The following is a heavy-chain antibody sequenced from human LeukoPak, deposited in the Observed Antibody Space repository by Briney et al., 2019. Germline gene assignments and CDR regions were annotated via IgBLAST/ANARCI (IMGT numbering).Heavy chain of an antibody. CDR2: INTNTGNP. J-gene: IGHJ3*02. Sequence: GASVKVSCKASGYTFTSYAMNWVRQAPGQGLEWMGWINTNTGNPTYAQGFTGRFVFSLDTSVSTAYLQISSLKAEDTAVYYCAREDIVVVTATLDAFDIWGQGTMVTVSS. CDR3: AREDIVVVTATLDAFDI. CDR1: GYTFTSYA. D-gene: IGHD2-21*02. V-gene: IGHV7-4-1*02.